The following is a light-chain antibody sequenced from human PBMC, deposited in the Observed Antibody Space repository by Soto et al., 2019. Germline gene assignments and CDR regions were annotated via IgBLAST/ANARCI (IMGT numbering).Light chain of an antibody. J-gene: IGLJ1*01. CDR1: SSDVGGYNY. CDR2: DVS. CDR3: CSYAGSFYV. V-gene: IGLV2-11*01. Sequence: QSALTQPHSVSGSPRQSVTISCTGTSSDVGGYNYVSWYQQHPGKAPKLMIYDVSKRPSGVPDRFSGSKTGNTASLTISGLQAEDEADYYCCSYAGSFYVVGTGTKVTV.